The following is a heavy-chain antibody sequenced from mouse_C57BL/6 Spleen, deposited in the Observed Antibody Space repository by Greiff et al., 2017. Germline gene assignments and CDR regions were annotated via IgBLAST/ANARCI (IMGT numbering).Heavy chain of an antibody. J-gene: IGHJ2*01. CDR3: TTVLSRYYFDY. Sequence: DVHLVESGGGLVQPGGSMKLSCAASGFTFSDAWMDWVRQSPEKGLEWVAEIRNKANNHATYYAESVKGRFTISRDDSKSSVYLQMNSLRAEDTGIYYCTTVLSRYYFDYWGQGTTLTVSS. D-gene: IGHD6-5*01. CDR1: GFTFSDAW. CDR2: IRNKANNHAT. V-gene: IGHV6-6*01.